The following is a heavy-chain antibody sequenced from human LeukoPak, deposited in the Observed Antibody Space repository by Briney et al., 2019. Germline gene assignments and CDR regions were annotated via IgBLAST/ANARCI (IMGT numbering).Heavy chain of an antibody. CDR2: IYTSGST. D-gene: IGHD3-10*01. CDR1: GGSISSGSYY. Sequence: SETLSLTCTVSGGSISSGSYYWSWIRQPAGKGLEWIGRIYTSGSTNYNPSLKSRVTISVDTSKNQFSLKLSSVTAADTAVYYCARDRVVRGVITFDPWGQGTLVTVSS. CDR3: ARDRVVRGVITFDP. J-gene: IGHJ5*02. V-gene: IGHV4-61*02.